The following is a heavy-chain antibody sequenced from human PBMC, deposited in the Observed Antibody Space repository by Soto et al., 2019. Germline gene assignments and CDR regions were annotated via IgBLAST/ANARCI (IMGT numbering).Heavy chain of an antibody. D-gene: IGHD4-17*01. CDR3: AVYGYGVSAAAY. J-gene: IGHJ4*02. CDR1: GLTFRNDW. V-gene: IGHV3-7*03. CDR2: INQDGSER. Sequence: LRLSCAGSGLTFRNDWLSWVRQAPGKGLEWVANINQDGSERYYVDSVRGRFTISRDNVENSLYLQLNSLRPEDTAVYYCAVYGYGVSAAAYWGQGTLVTVSS.